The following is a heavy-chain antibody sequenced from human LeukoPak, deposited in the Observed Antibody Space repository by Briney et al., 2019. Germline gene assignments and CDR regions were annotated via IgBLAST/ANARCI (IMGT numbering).Heavy chain of an antibody. J-gene: IGHJ2*01. CDR1: GGSISSSTYY. Sequence: SETLSLTCTVSGGSISSSTYYWGWIRQPPGKGLEWIGSIYYSGRTYYNPSLKSRVTISVDTSKNQFSLELSSVTAADTAVYYCARAGVEHYFISGSYYWYFDLWGRGTLVTVSS. D-gene: IGHD3-10*01. V-gene: IGHV4-39*01. CDR2: IYYSGRT. CDR3: ARAGVEHYFISGSYYWYFDL.